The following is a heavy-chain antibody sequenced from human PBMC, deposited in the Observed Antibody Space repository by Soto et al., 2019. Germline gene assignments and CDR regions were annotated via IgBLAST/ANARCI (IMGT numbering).Heavy chain of an antibody. V-gene: IGHV3-21*01. D-gene: IGHD6-6*01. CDR3: ARDLNPITARPYWYFDL. Sequence: GGSLRLSCAASGFTFSSYSLNWVRQTPGKGLEWVSSISSSSDYIYYANSVHGRFTISRDNAENSLYLHMNSLRVEDTAVYYCARDLNPITARPYWYFDLWGRGTLVTVSS. CDR2: ISSSSDYI. J-gene: IGHJ2*01. CDR1: GFTFSSYS.